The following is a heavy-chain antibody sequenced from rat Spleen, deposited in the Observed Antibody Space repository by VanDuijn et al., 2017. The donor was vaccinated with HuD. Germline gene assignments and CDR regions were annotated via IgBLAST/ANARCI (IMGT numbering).Heavy chain of an antibody. Sequence: EVQLVESGGGSVQPGRSMKLSCVASGFTFSNYGMAWVRQAPKKGLDWVTYINSDGGGTYYRDSVKGRFTISRDDAKNTLYLQMDSLRSEDTATYYCTTGTFWGQGVMVTVSS. CDR1: GFTFSNYG. V-gene: IGHV5-27*01. J-gene: IGHJ2*01. CDR3: TTGTF. CDR2: INSDGGGT.